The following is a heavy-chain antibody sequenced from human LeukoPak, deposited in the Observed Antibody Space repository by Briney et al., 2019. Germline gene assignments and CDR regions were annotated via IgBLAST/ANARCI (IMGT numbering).Heavy chain of an antibody. Sequence: SETLSLTCTVSGDSISSGSHYWSWVRQPAGKGLEWIGRIYTRGSANYNPSLKSRVTISVDTSKNQFSLKLSSVTAADTAVYYCARGDIVGATGLDYWGQGTLVTVSS. V-gene: IGHV4-61*02. CDR2: IYTRGSA. CDR3: ARGDIVGATGLDY. D-gene: IGHD1-26*01. CDR1: GDSISSGSHY. J-gene: IGHJ4*02.